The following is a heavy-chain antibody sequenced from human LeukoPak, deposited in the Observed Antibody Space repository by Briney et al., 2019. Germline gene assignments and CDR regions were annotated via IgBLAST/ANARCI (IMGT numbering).Heavy chain of an antibody. CDR2: IYYSGST. J-gene: IGHJ3*02. D-gene: IGHD6-19*01. CDR3: AGSGWYSAFDI. Sequence: PSQTLSLTCTVPGGSISSGDYYWSWIRQPPGKGLEWIGYIYYSGSTYYNPSLKSRVIISVDTSKNQFSLKLSSVTAADTAVYYCAGSGWYSAFDIWGQGTMVTVSS. CDR1: GGSISSGDYY. V-gene: IGHV4-30-4*01.